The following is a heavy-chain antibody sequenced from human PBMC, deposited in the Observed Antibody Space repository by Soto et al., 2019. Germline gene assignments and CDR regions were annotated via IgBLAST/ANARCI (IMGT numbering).Heavy chain of an antibody. V-gene: IGHV4-34*01. CDR2: ISHSGSR. J-gene: IGHJ4*02. D-gene: IGHD6-19*01. Sequence: SETVPHLRCLWWVLQWLLLTWIRQSPGRGLEWIGEISHSGSRNYNPAFQSRVIISVDSSKNHVSLKLSSVTAADSATYFCARGLAYDRPITVAEPFDSWGQGTLVTVSS. CDR3: ARGLAYDRPITVAEPFDS. CDR1: WVLQWLL.